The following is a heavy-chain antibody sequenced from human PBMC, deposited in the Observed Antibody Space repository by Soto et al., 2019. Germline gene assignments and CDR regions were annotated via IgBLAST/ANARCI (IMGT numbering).Heavy chain of an antibody. D-gene: IGHD2-21*02. V-gene: IGHV3-66*01. CDR1: GFTVSSNY. Sequence: GGSLRLSCAASGFTVSSNYMSWVRQAPGKGLEWVSVIYSGGTTYYADSVKGRFTISRDNSKNTLYLQMNSLRAEDTAVYYCARASTVQIYYYYYMDVWGKGTTVTVSS. CDR3: ARASTVQIYYYYYMDV. CDR2: IYSGGTT. J-gene: IGHJ6*03.